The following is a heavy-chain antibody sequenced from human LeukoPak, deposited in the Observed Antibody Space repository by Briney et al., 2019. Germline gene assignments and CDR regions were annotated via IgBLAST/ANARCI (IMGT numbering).Heavy chain of an antibody. J-gene: IGHJ5*01. CDR1: GYTFTDYY. Sequence: GASVKVSCKASGYTFTDYYIHWAQQAPGKGLVCMGRVDPEDDEVRYVEKFQDTVTMTADTSTDTAYMELSNLRSEDTAVYYCAKTFYNNDDWFASWGQGTLVTVSS. CDR3: AKTFYNNDDWFAS. CDR2: VDPEDDEV. D-gene: IGHD5-24*01. V-gene: IGHV1-69-2*01.